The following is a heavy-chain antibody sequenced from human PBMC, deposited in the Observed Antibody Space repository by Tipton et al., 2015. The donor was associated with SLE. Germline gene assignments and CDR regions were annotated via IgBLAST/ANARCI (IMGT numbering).Heavy chain of an antibody. V-gene: IGHV4-59*08. CDR2: IYYSGST. CDR3: ATHSYSSGSNWFDP. J-gene: IGHJ5*02. D-gene: IGHD6-19*01. Sequence: TLSLTCTVSGGSISSYYWSWIRQPPGKGLEWIGYIYYSGSTNYNPSLKSRVTISVDTSKNQFSLKLSSVTAADTAVYYCATHSYSSGSNWFDPWGQGTLVTVPS. CDR1: GGSISSYY.